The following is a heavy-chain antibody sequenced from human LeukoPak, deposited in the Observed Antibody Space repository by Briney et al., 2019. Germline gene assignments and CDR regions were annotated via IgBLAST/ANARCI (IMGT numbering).Heavy chain of an antibody. Sequence: QPGGSLRLSCAASGFTFSSYAMHWVRQAPGKGLEWVAVISYDGSNKYYADSVKGRFTISRDNSKNTLYLQMNSLRAEDTAVYYCAKVRYQLLHVKGYYYYMDVWGKGTTVTVSS. CDR2: ISYDGSNK. D-gene: IGHD2-2*01. V-gene: IGHV3-30-3*01. CDR1: GFTFSSYA. J-gene: IGHJ6*03. CDR3: AKVRYQLLHVKGYYYYMDV.